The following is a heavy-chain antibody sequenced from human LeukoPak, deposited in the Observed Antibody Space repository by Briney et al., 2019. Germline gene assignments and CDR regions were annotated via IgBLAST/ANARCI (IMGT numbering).Heavy chain of an antibody. J-gene: IGHJ4*02. V-gene: IGHV3-48*03. CDR3: ASVAVTGTYFDC. CDR2: ISGSGGTT. CDR1: GFTLSNYD. D-gene: IGHD6-19*01. Sequence: GGSLGLSCADSGFTLSNYDMSWVRQAPGKGLEWVSAISGSGGTTYYADSVQGRFTISRDNAKNSLYLQMNSLRAEDTAVYFCASVAVTGTYFDCWGQGTLVIVSS.